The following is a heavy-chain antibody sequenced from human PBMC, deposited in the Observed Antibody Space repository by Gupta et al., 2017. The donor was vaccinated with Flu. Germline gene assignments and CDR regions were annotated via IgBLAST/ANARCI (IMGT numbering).Heavy chain of an antibody. CDR3: ARDTVTTSYYYYGMDV. V-gene: IGHV4-59*01. D-gene: IGHD4-17*01. CDR2: IYYSGST. J-gene: IGHJ6*02. Sequence: QPPGKGLEWIGYIYYSGSTNYNPSLKSRVTISVDTSKNQFSLKLSSVTAADTAVYYCARDTVTTSYYYYGMDVWGQGTTVTVSS.